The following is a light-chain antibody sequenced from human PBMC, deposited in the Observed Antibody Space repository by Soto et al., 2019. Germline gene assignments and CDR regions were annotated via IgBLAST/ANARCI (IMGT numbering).Light chain of an antibody. Sequence: EIVLTQSPGTLSLSPGERATLSCRASQSVSSSYLAWYQQKPGQAPRLLIYGASSRATGIPDRFSGSGSGTDFTLTVTRLEPEDFVVYYCHQYASSSYTFGQGTKLEIK. V-gene: IGKV3-20*01. CDR2: GAS. J-gene: IGKJ2*01. CDR1: QSVSSSY. CDR3: HQYASSSYT.